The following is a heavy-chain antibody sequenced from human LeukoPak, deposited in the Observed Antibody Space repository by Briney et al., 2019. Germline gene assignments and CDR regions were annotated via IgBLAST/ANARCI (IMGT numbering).Heavy chain of an antibody. Sequence: GASVKVSCKVSGYTLTELSMHWVRQAPGKGLEWMGGFDPEDGETIYAQKFQGRVTMTEDTSTDTAYMELSRLRSDDTAVYYCARVHGYGDYPEQIFDYWGQGTLVTVSS. CDR2: FDPEDGET. J-gene: IGHJ4*02. V-gene: IGHV1-24*01. CDR1: GYTLTELS. CDR3: ARVHGYGDYPEQIFDY. D-gene: IGHD4-17*01.